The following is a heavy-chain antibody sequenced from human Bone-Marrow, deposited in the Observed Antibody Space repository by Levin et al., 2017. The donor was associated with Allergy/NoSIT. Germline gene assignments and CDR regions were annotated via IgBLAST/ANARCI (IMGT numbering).Heavy chain of an antibody. CDR3: ARGHEGIGITFGGAECGFDY. CDR2: INHSGST. V-gene: IGHV4-34*01. CDR1: GGSFSGYY. J-gene: IGHJ4*02. Sequence: SETLSLTCAVYGGSFSGYYWSWIRQPPGKGLEWIGEINHSGSTNYNPSLKSRVTISVDTSKNQFSLKLSSVTAADTAVYYCARGHEGIGITFGGAECGFDYWGQGTLVTVSS. D-gene: IGHD3-16*01.